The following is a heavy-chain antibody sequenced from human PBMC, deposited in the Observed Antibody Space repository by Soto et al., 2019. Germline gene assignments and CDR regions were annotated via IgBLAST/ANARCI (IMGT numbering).Heavy chain of an antibody. V-gene: IGHV1-18*01. D-gene: IGHD3-10*01. CDR1: GYSFTGYG. J-gene: IGHJ4*02. Sequence: QVQLVQSGAEVKKPGASVKVSCKTSGYSFTGYGISWVRQAPGQGLEWMGWISGYNGDTNYAQKLQGRVTMTTDTSTRTAYMELWTLRSDDTAVYYCARDRKFGDRDYWGQGTLVTVS. CDR3: ARDRKFGDRDY. CDR2: ISGYNGDT.